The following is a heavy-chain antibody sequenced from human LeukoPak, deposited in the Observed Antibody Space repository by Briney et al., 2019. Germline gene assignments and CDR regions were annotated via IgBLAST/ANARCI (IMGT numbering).Heavy chain of an antibody. CDR2: ISGSGGST. D-gene: IGHD6-13*01. V-gene: IGHV3-23*01. J-gene: IGHJ5*02. CDR1: GFTFGSYG. Sequence: GGSLRLSCAASGFTFGSYGMSWVRQAPGKGLEWVSGISGSGGSTYYADSVKGRFTISRDNSKNTLYLQMNSLRAEDTAVYYCAKDRATAGIAAASGFDPWGQGTLVTVSS. CDR3: AKDRATAGIAAASGFDP.